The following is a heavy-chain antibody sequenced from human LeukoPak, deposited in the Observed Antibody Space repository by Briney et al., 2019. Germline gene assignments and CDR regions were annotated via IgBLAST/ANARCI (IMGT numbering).Heavy chain of an antibody. J-gene: IGHJ2*01. CDR1: GGTFSSYA. Sequence: ASVKVSCKASGGTFSSYAISWVRQAPGQGLEWMGGIIPIFGTANYAQKFQGRVTITADESTSTAYMELSSLRSDDTAVYYCARASGYGDYWYFDLWGRGALVTVSS. D-gene: IGHD4-17*01. V-gene: IGHV1-69*13. CDR3: ARASGYGDYWYFDL. CDR2: IIPIFGTA.